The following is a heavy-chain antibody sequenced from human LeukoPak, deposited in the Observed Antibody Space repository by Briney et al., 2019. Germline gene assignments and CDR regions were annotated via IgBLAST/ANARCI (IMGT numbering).Heavy chain of an antibody. D-gene: IGHD4-17*01. CDR2: INTNTGNP. CDR1: GYTFTSYA. J-gene: IGHJ4*02. Sequence: ASVKVSYKASGYTFTSYAMNWVRQAPGQGLEWMGWINTNTGNPTYAQGSTGRFVFSLDTSVSTAYLQISSLKAEDTAVYYCARDLYGDYFDYWGQGTLVTVSS. V-gene: IGHV7-4-1*02. CDR3: ARDLYGDYFDY.